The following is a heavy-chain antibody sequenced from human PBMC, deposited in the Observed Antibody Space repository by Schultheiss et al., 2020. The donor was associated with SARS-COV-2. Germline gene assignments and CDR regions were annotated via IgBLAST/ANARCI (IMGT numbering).Heavy chain of an antibody. CDR3: ARVTSGTTFQH. V-gene: IGHV4-34*01. CDR2: INHRGGT. Sequence: SETLSLTCAVYGESFSGYYWSWIRQPPGKGLEWIGEINHRGGTNYNPSLKSRVTISVDTSKNQFSLKLSSLTAADTAVFYCARVTSGTTFQHWGQGTLVTVSS. CDR1: GESFSGYY. J-gene: IGHJ1*01. D-gene: IGHD1-7*01.